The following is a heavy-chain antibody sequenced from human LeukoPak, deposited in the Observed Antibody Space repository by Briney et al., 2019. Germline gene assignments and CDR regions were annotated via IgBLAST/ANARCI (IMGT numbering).Heavy chain of an antibody. Sequence: SETLSLTCAVYGGSFSGYYWSWIRQPPGKGLGWIGEINHSGSTNYNPSLKSRVTISVDTSKNQFSLKLSPVTAADTAVYYCARLLQLRDYWGQGTLVTVSS. CDR3: ARLLQLRDY. CDR2: INHSGST. CDR1: GGSFSGYY. D-gene: IGHD5-24*01. J-gene: IGHJ4*02. V-gene: IGHV4-34*01.